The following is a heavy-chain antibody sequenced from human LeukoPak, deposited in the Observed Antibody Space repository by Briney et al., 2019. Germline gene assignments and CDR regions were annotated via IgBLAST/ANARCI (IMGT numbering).Heavy chain of an antibody. CDR2: INSDGSST. D-gene: IGHD4-17*01. CDR3: TYGAPYYFDY. Sequence: GGSLRLSCAASGFTLSSYWMHWVRQAPGKGLVGVSRINSDGSSTSYADSVKGRFTISRDNAKNTLYLQMNSLRAEDTAVYYCTYGAPYYFDYWGQGTLVTVSS. CDR1: GFTLSSYW. V-gene: IGHV3-74*01. J-gene: IGHJ4*02.